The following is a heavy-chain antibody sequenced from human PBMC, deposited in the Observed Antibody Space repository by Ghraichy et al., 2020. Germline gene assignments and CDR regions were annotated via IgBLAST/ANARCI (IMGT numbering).Heavy chain of an antibody. J-gene: IGHJ6*02. CDR3: ARELGGAHYYYGMDV. CDR1: GDSISVYH. D-gene: IGHD3-16*01. CDR2: IYYTGST. Sequence: SETLSLTCTVSGDSISVYHWSWIRQPPGKGPEWIGHIYYTGSTDYNPSLQSRVTISLETSKKQFSLRLSSVSAADTAVYYCARELGGAHYYYGMDVWGQGTTVTVSS. V-gene: IGHV4-59*01.